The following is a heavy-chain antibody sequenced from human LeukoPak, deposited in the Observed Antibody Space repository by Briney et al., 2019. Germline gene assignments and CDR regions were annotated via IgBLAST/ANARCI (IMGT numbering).Heavy chain of an antibody. CDR1: GGSVSSGSYY. CDR3: ARGLGYCSGGSCYPFDY. V-gene: IGHV4-61*01. Sequence: PSETLSLTCTVSGGSVSSGSYYWSWLRQPPGKGLEWIGYIYYSGSTNYNPSLKSRVTISVDTSKNQFSLKLSSVTAADTAVYYCARGLGYCSGGSCYPFDYWGQGTLVTVSS. D-gene: IGHD2-15*01. J-gene: IGHJ4*02. CDR2: IYYSGST.